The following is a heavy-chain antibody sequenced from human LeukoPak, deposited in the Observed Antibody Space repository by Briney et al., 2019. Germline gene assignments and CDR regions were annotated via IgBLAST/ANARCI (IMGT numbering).Heavy chain of an antibody. CDR3: ARDLRHSSGWSASGMDV. CDR2: ISTYNGDT. CDR1: GYTFTSHG. Sequence: ASVKVSCKASGYTFTSHGISWVRQAPGQGLEWMGWISTYNGDTNYAQKLQGGVSMTTDTSTSTAYMDLRSLRSDDTAVYYCARDLRHSSGWSASGMDVWGKGTTVTISS. D-gene: IGHD6-19*01. J-gene: IGHJ6*03. V-gene: IGHV1-18*01.